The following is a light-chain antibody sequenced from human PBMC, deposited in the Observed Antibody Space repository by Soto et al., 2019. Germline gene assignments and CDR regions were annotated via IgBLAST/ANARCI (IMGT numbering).Light chain of an antibody. CDR2: ENN. Sequence: QSVLTQPPSMSAAPGQKVTISCSGGSSNIGNNYVSWYQQLPGTAPKLLIYENNKRPSGIPDRFSGSKSGTSATLGITGLQTGDEADYYCGTWDNSLSGFAVFGGGTQLTVL. J-gene: IGLJ7*01. V-gene: IGLV1-51*01. CDR3: GTWDNSLSGFAV. CDR1: SSNIGNNY.